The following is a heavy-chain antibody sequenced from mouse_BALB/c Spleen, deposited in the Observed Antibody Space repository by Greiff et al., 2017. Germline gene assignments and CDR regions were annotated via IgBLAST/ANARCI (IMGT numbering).Heavy chain of an antibody. J-gene: IGHJ2*01. CDR1: GYSITSGYY. CDR2: ISYDGSN. D-gene: IGHD2-2*01. Sequence: EVKLVESGPGLVKPSQSLSLTCSVTGYSITSGYYWNWIRQFPGNKLEWMGYISYDGSNNYNPSLKNRISITRDTSKNQFFLKLNSVTTEDTATYYCAREGVYYGYDPFDYWGQGTTLTVSS. CDR3: AREGVYYGYDPFDY. V-gene: IGHV3-6*02.